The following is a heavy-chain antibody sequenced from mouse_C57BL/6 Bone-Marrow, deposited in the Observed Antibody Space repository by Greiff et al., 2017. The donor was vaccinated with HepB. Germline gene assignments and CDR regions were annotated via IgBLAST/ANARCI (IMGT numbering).Heavy chain of an antibody. D-gene: IGHD1-1*01. CDR1: GFTFSSYA. CDR3: ASSIYYYGSPPFAY. Sequence: EVMLVESGGGLVKPGGSLKLSCAASGFTFSSYAMSWVRQTPEKRLEWVATFSDGGSYTYYPDNVKGRFTISRDNAKNNLYLQMSHLKSEDTAMYYCASSIYYYGSPPFAYWGQGTLVTVSA. CDR2: FSDGGSYT. V-gene: IGHV5-4*03. J-gene: IGHJ3*01.